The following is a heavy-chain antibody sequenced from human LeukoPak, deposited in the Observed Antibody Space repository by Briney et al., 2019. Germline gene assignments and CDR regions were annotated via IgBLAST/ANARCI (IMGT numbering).Heavy chain of an antibody. Sequence: GGSLRLSCAASGFTFSSYGMHWVRQAPGKGLEWVAFIRYDGSNKYYADSVKGRFTISRDNSKNTLYLQMNSLGAEDTAVYYCAKSRLVAPPSWFDPWGQGTLVTVSS. V-gene: IGHV3-30*02. CDR2: IRYDGSNK. CDR3: AKSRLVAPPSWFDP. J-gene: IGHJ5*02. D-gene: IGHD5-12*01. CDR1: GFTFSSYG.